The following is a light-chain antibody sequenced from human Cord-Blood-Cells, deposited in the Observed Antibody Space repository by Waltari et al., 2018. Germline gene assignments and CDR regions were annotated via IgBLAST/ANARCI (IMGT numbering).Light chain of an antibody. CDR3: QAWDSSTALV. CDR2: QGR. J-gene: IGLJ2*01. CDR1: QLGDKY. V-gene: IGLV3-1*01. Sequence: SYALTQPPSGSVSPAQTASITCYGHQLGDKYACWSQQKPGQSPVLVIYQGRKRPSGIPERFSGSNSGNTATLTISGTQAMDEADYYCQAWDSSTALVFGGGTKLTVL.